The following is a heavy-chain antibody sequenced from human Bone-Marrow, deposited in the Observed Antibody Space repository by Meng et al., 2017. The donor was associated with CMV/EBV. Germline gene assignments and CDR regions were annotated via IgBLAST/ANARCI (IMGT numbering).Heavy chain of an antibody. J-gene: IGHJ4*02. D-gene: IGHD3-22*01. CDR3: VRRDSGSFDY. V-gene: IGHV3-30-3*01. Sequence: SCAASGFTFSSYAFPWVRQAPGKGLEWVGIISYDGSNKYYTDTVKGRFTISRDNSKNTLYLQMNSLRAEDTAMYYCVRRDSGSFDYWGRGTLVTVSS. CDR2: ISYDGSNK. CDR1: GFTFSSYA.